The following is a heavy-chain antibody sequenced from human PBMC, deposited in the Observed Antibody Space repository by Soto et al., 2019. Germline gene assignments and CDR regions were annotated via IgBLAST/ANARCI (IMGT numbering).Heavy chain of an antibody. Sequence: SETLSLTCTVSGGSISSGGYYWSWIRQHPGKGLEWIGYIYYSGSTYYNPSLKSRVTISVDTSKNQFSLKLSSVTAADTAVYYCAKGLTHDILTGYPDPPYYYYYYGMDVWGQGTTVTVSS. CDR1: GGSISSGGYY. CDR3: AKGLTHDILTGYPDPPYYYYYYGMDV. V-gene: IGHV4-31*03. CDR2: IYYSGST. D-gene: IGHD3-9*01. J-gene: IGHJ6*02.